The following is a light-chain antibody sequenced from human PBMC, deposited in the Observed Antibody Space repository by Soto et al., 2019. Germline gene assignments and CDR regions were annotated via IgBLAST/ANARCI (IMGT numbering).Light chain of an antibody. CDR2: YDT. V-gene: IGLV3-21*04. CDR1: NIGSEY. CDR3: QVWDSSSDHVV. Sequence: SYELTQPPSVSVAPGSTARITCGGKNIGSEYVPWYQQKPGQAPVVVIFYDTDRPSGIPERFSGSKSGNTATLTISRVEAGDEADYYCQVWDSSSDHVVFGGGTKLTVL. J-gene: IGLJ2*01.